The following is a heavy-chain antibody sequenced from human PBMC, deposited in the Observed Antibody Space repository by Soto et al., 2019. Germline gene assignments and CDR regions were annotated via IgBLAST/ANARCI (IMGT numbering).Heavy chain of an antibody. V-gene: IGHV1-69*12. CDR2: IIPIFGTA. Sequence: QVQLVQSGAEVKKPGSSVKVSCKASGGTFSSYAISWVRQAPGQGLEWMGGIIPIFGTANYAQKFQGRVTSTADESTSTAYMGLSSLRSEDTAVYYCALSSQAVADPGDWFDPWGQGTLVTVSS. CDR1: GGTFSSYA. D-gene: IGHD6-19*01. J-gene: IGHJ5*02. CDR3: ALSSQAVADPGDWFDP.